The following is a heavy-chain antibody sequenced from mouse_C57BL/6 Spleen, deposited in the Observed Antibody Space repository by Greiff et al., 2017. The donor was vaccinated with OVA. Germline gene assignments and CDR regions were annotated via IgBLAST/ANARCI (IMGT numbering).Heavy chain of an antibody. CDR1: GYTFTSYW. V-gene: IGHV1-69*01. CDR3: ARKPPYYGSSYGYFDY. CDR2: IDPSDSYT. Sequence: VKLQQPGAELVMPGASVKLSCKASGYTFTSYWMHWVKQRPGQGLEWIGEIDPSDSYTNYNQKFKGKSTLTVDKSSSTAYMQLSSLTSEDSAVYYCARKPPYYGSSYGYFDYWGQGTTLTVSS. D-gene: IGHD1-1*01. J-gene: IGHJ2*01.